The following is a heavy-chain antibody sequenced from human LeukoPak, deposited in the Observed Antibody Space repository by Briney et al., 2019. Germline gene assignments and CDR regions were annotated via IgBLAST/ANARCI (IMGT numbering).Heavy chain of an antibody. CDR1: GYTFTGYY. J-gene: IGHJ4*02. CDR2: INANSGGT. D-gene: IGHD3-22*01. CDR3: ARGGGSVIVVAAYYFDY. Sequence: GASVKVSCKASGYTFTGYYMHWVRQAPGQGLEWMGWINANSGGTNYAQKFQGRVTMTRDTSISTAYMELSRLRSDDTAVYYCARGGGSVIVVAAYYFDYWGQGTLVTVSS. V-gene: IGHV1-2*02.